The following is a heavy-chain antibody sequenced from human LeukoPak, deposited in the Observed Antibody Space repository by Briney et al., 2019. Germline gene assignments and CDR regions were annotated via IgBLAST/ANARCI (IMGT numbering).Heavy chain of an antibody. CDR2: ISWNSGSI. V-gene: IGHV3-9*01. CDR3: ARGIVGATSSFDGY. CDR1: GFTFDDYA. J-gene: IGHJ4*02. D-gene: IGHD1-26*01. Sequence: GGSLRLSCAASGFTFDDYAMHWVRQAPGKGLEWVSGISWNSGSIGYADSVKGRFTISRDNAKNSLYLQMNSLRAEDTAVYYCARGIVGATSSFDGYWGQGTLVTVSS.